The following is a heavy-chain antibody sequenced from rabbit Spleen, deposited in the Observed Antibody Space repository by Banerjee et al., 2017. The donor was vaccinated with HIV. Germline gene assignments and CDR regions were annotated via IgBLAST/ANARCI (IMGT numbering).Heavy chain of an antibody. CDR1: GFSFSDRDV. J-gene: IGHJ4*01. V-gene: IGHV1S47*01. CDR3: VREAGYGGYGDANL. Sequence: QEQLVESGGGLVQPEGSLTLTCKASGFSFSDRDVMCWVRQAPGKGLEWIACIYTNSASTWYASWVSGRFTISRNTNQNTVTLQMNSLTAADTATYFCVREAGYGGYGDANLWGPGTLVTVS. CDR2: IYTNSAST. D-gene: IGHD6-1*01.